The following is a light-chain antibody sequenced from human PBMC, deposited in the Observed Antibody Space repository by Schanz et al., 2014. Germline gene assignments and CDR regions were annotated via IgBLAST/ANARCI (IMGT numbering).Light chain of an antibody. CDR3: AAWDDSLNGPVV. Sequence: QSVLTQPPSASGPPGQRVTISCSGSTSNVGSYTVNWYQQLPGTAPKLLIYRNDQRPSGVPDRFSGSKSGTSASLAISGLQSEDEADYYCAAWDDSLNGPVVFGGGTKLTVL. CDR2: RND. V-gene: IGLV1-44*01. CDR1: TSNVGSYT. J-gene: IGLJ2*01.